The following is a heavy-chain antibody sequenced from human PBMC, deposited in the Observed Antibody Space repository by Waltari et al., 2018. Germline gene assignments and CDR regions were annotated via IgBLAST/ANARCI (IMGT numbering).Heavy chain of an antibody. CDR2: IDFAGST. CDR3: AREVGGSSWSTTPRGDAFDI. V-gene: IGHV4-39*07. Sequence: QLQLRESGPGLLKPSETLSLTCSVSGDSIGSGYYYWGWIRQAPGKGLEWIGSIDFAGSTYYNPSRKSRLTISVDTSKNQFSLRLSSVTAADTAVYYCAREVGGSSWSTTPRGDAFDIWGQGTMVTVSS. J-gene: IGHJ3*02. D-gene: IGHD6-13*01. CDR1: GDSIGSGYYY.